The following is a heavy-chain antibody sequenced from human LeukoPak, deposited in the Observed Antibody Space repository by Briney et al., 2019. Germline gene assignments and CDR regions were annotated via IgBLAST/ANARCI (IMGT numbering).Heavy chain of an antibody. CDR1: GGSISSYY. CDR2: IYYSGST. CDR3: ARTSGSYPYYFDS. J-gene: IGHJ4*02. D-gene: IGHD1-26*01. Sequence: SETLSLTCTVSGGSISSYYWSWIRQPPGKGLEWIGYIYYSGSTNYNPSLKSRVTISVDTSKNQFSLKLSSVTAADTAVYYCARTSGSYPYYFDSWGQGTLVTVSS. V-gene: IGHV4-59*01.